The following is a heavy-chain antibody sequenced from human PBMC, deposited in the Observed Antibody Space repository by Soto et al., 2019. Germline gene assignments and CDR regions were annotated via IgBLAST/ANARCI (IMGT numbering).Heavy chain of an antibody. J-gene: IGHJ6*02. D-gene: IGHD5-18*01. Sequence: QVHLVQSGTEVKKPGASVRVSCKASGYTFTNYGVSWVRQAPGQGLEWMGWITVYNGNTHYAQNLQGRVTMTTDTSTSTAHMELWSLGSDDTAVYYCARESDDVDTAMVHYYYYGMDVWGQGTTVTVSS. CDR2: ITVYNGNT. CDR1: GYTFTNYG. V-gene: IGHV1-18*04. CDR3: ARESDDVDTAMVHYYYYGMDV.